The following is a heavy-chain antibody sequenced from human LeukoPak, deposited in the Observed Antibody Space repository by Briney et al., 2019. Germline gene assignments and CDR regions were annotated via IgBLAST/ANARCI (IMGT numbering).Heavy chain of an antibody. J-gene: IGHJ4*02. CDR2: IYSGGST. V-gene: IGHV3-53*01. CDR1: GFTVSNNY. D-gene: IGHD6-19*01. CDR3: ARGSTRVAGILFLSLDY. Sequence: PGGSLRLSCAASGFTVSNNYMNWVRQAPGKGLEWVSVIYSGGSTYYADSVKGRFTISRDNSKNTLYLQMNSLRAEDTAVYYCARGSTRVAGILFLSLDYWGQGTLVTVSP.